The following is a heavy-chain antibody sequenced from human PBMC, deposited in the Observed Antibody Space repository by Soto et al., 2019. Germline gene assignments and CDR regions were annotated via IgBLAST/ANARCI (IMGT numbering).Heavy chain of an antibody. J-gene: IGHJ4*02. CDR1: GGSISSGGYY. CDR2: IYYSGST. D-gene: IGHD3-10*01. CDR3: ARLTSGPVYFDY. V-gene: IGHV4-31*03. Sequence: QVQLQESGPGLVKPSQTLSLTCTVSGGSISSGGYYWSWIRQHPGKGLEWIGYIYYSGSTYYNPSLKSRVTISVATSKNQFSLKLSSVTAADTAVYYCARLTSGPVYFDYWGQGTLVTVSS.